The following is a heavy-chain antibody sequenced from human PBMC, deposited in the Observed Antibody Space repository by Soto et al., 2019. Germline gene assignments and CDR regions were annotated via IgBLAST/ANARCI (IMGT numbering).Heavy chain of an antibody. V-gene: IGHV3-33*06. D-gene: IGHD1-26*01. J-gene: IGHJ4*02. CDR3: AKWLRSGSYYCDY. CDR1: GFTFSGFG. CDR2: IWYDGSDK. Sequence: PGGSLRLSCAASGFTFSGFGMHWVRQAPGKGLEWVAIIWYDGSDKYYADSVKGRFTISRDNSKNTLYLQMNSLRAEDTAVYHCAKWLRSGSYYCDYWGKGALVTVSS.